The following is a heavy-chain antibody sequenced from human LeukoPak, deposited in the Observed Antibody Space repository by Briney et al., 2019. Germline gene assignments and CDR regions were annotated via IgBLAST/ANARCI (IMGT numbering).Heavy chain of an antibody. CDR1: GYTFTGYY. CDR3: ARDSGYCTNGVCPNWFDP. V-gene: IGHV1-2*02. Sequence: ASVKVSCKASGYTFTGYYMHWARQAPGQGLEWMGWINPNSGGTDYAQKFQGRVTMTRDTSISTAYMELSRLRSDDTAVHYCARDSGYCTNGVCPNWFDPWGQGTLVTVSS. J-gene: IGHJ5*02. CDR2: INPNSGGT. D-gene: IGHD2-8*01.